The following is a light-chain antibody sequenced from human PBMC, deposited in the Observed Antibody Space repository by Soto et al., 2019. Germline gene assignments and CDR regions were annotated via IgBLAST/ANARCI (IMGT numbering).Light chain of an antibody. Sequence: QSALTQPASVSGSPGQSITISCTGTSSDVGDYNYVSWSQQHPVKAPKLISYEVRNRTSGVSNRFPGSKSGNTASLTISGLQVEVVSDYYCSAYTSNSPYGFGTGTK. CDR1: SSDVGDYNY. CDR2: EVR. J-gene: IGLJ1*01. V-gene: IGLV2-14*01. CDR3: SAYTSNSPYG.